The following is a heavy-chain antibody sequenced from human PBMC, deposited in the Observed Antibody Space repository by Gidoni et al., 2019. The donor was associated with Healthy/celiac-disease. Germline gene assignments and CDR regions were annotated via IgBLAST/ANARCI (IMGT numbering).Heavy chain of an antibody. CDR1: GFTFSSYG. D-gene: IGHD4-17*01. Sequence: QVQLVESGGGVVQPGRSLSLSCAASGFTFSSYGMHGVRQAPGKGLEWVAVISYDGSNKYYADSVKGRFTISRDNSKNTLYLQMNSLRAEDTAVYYCAKDHVTLTTVTTIPDYWGQGTLVTVSS. V-gene: IGHV3-30*18. CDR2: ISYDGSNK. CDR3: AKDHVTLTTVTTIPDY. J-gene: IGHJ4*02.